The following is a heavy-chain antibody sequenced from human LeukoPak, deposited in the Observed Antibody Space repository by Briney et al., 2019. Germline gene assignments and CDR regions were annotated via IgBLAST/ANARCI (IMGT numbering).Heavy chain of an antibody. CDR3: AKTGHMDPVDGY. D-gene: IGHD2-21*01. Sequence: GGSLRLSCAASGFTFSSHAMGWVRQAPGKGLEWVSSITGSGGSTYYADSVKGRFTISRDNSKNTLYLQMNSLRAEDTAVYYCAKTGHMDPVDGYWGQGTLVTVSS. CDR2: ITGSGGST. CDR1: GFTFSSHA. V-gene: IGHV3-23*01. J-gene: IGHJ4*02.